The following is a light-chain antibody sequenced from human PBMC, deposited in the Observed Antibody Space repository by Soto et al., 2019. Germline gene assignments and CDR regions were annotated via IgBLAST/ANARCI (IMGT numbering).Light chain of an antibody. CDR3: QQSYSTPNT. CDR1: QSIRSW. V-gene: IGKV1-39*01. CDR2: AAS. J-gene: IGKJ5*01. Sequence: DIRMTESPSILSTSVGYRGTITFRASQSIRSWLAWYQQKPGKAPKLLIYAASSLQSGVPSRFSGSGSGTDFTLTISSLQPEDFATYYCQQSYSTPNTFGQGTRLEIK.